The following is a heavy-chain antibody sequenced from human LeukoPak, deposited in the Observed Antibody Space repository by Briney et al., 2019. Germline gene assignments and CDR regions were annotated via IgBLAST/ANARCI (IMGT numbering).Heavy chain of an antibody. CDR2: IRGSGENT. D-gene: IGHD5-18*01. CDR3: ARARSSYGYGDAFDI. J-gene: IGHJ3*02. V-gene: IGHV3-23*01. Sequence: QSGGTLRLSCAASGFTFSNYGMNWVRQAPGKGLEWVSGIRGSGENTYYADSVKGRFTISRDNSKNTLYLQINSLRAEDTAVYYCARARSSYGYGDAFDIWGQGTMVTVSS. CDR1: GFTFSNYG.